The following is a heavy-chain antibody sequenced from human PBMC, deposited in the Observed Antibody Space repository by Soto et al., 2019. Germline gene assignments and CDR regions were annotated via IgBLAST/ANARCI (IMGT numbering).Heavy chain of an antibody. CDR2: XXSGGST. V-gene: IGHV3-53*02. CDR1: GFTVSSNY. J-gene: IGHJ4*02. CDR3: XXXXXXXXXXXXXXXXXPFDY. Sequence: EVQLVETGGGLIQPGGSLRLSCAASGFTVSSNYMSWVRQAPXXXXXXXXXXXSGGSTYYADSVKGRFTISRDNSKNTXXXXXXXXXXXXXXXXXXXXXXXXXXXXXXXXXXXPFDYWGQGTLVTVSS.